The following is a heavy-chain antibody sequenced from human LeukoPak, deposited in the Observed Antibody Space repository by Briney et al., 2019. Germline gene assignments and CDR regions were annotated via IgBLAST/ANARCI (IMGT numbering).Heavy chain of an antibody. V-gene: IGHV3-23*01. J-gene: IGHJ3*02. D-gene: IGHD5-24*01. CDR1: GFTFSTYA. CDR2: ISGRGVST. Sequence: GGSLRLSCAASGFTFSTYAMSWVRQAPGKGLEWVSGISGRGVSTYYADAVKGRFTISRDNSKNMLYLQMNSLRAEDTAVYYCAKDRRDAYTGDAFDIWGQGAMVTVSS. CDR3: AKDRRDAYTGDAFDI.